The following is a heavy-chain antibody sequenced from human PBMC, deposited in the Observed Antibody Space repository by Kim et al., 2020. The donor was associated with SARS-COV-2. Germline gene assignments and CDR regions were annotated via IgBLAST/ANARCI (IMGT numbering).Heavy chain of an antibody. D-gene: IGHD6-6*01. CDR1: GFTFSSSS. CDR2: LTVNINIM. CDR3: ARDPPFIAARPGAADY. V-gene: IGHV3-48*02. J-gene: IGHJ4*02. Sequence: GGSLRLSCAASGFTFSSSSMHWVRPSPFPVLECLSFLTVNINIMYYADSVQGRFTISRDNAKNSLYLQMNSLRDEDTAMYFCARDPPFIAARPGAADYWGQGTLVIVSS.